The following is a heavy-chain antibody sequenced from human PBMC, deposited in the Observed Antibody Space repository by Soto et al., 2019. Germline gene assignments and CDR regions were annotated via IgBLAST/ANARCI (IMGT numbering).Heavy chain of an antibody. Sequence: QVQLVESGGGVVQPGRSLGLSCAASGFTFSSYGMHWVRQAPGKGLEWVAVISYDGSNKYYADSEKGRFTISRDNSKNTLYLQMNSLRAEDTAVYYCAKDISTYYGDTIPFDYWGQGTLVTVSS. CDR1: GFTFSSYG. CDR2: ISYDGSNK. J-gene: IGHJ4*02. V-gene: IGHV3-30*18. CDR3: AKDISTYYGDTIPFDY. D-gene: IGHD4-17*01.